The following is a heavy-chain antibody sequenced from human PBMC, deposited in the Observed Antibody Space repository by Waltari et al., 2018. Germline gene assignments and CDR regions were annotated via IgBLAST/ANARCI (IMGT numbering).Heavy chain of an antibody. J-gene: IGHJ6*02. V-gene: IGHV4-34*01. Sequence: QVQLQQWGAGLLKPSETLSLTCAVYGGSFSGYYWSWIRQPPGKGLEWIGEINHSRSTNYTPSLKSRVTISVDTSKNQFSLKLSSVTAADTAVYYCARDYGDFVTTSYGMDVWGQGTTVTVSS. CDR3: ARDYGDFVTTSYGMDV. CDR2: INHSRST. CDR1: GGSFSGYY. D-gene: IGHD4-17*01.